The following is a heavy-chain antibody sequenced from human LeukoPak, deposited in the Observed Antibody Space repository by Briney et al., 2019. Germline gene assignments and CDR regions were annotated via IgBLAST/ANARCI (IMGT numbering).Heavy chain of an antibody. V-gene: IGHV3-48*03. CDR1: GFTFSSYE. J-gene: IGHJ4*02. CDR2: ISSSGSTI. D-gene: IGHD5-18*01. Sequence: GGSLRLSCAASGFTFSSYEMNWVRQAPGKGLEWVSYISSSGSTIYYADSVKGRFTISRDSAKNSLYLQMNSLRAEDTALYYCAKGWSHTAMENFDYWGQGTLVTVSS. CDR3: AKGWSHTAMENFDY.